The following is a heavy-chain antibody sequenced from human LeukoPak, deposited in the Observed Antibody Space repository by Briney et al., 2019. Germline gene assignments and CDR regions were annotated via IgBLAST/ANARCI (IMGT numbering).Heavy chain of an antibody. CDR3: ARDLYCSGGSCHSPAGRTYDY. D-gene: IGHD2-15*01. Sequence: ASVKVSCKASGYTFTSHDINWVRQAPGQGLEWLGWMNPNSGNTGYAQKFQGRVTMTRDTSISTAYMELNSLRSEDTAVYYCARDLYCSGGSCHSPAGRTYDYWGQGTLVTVSS. J-gene: IGHJ4*02. V-gene: IGHV1-8*01. CDR2: MNPNSGNT. CDR1: GYTFTSHD.